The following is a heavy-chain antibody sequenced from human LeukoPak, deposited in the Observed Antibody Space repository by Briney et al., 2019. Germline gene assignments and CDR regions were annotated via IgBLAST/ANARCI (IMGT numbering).Heavy chain of an antibody. CDR1: GYSINNYW. Sequence: GESLKISCKGSGYSINNYWIGWVRQMPGKGLEWMGIIYPGDSDTRYSPSFQGQVTISADKSISTAYVRWSSLKASDTAMYYCARLYDILTSNSFDPWGQGTLVTVSS. CDR2: IYPGDSDT. CDR3: ARLYDILTSNSFDP. D-gene: IGHD3-9*01. J-gene: IGHJ5*02. V-gene: IGHV5-51*01.